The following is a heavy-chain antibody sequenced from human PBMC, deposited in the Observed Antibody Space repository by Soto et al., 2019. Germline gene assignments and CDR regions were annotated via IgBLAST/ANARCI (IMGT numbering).Heavy chain of an antibody. D-gene: IGHD3-9*01. V-gene: IGHV1-3*01. J-gene: IGHJ6*03. CDR2: INAGNGST. CDR3: ARGQGYYDILTGYYNPRYYYYMDV. Sequence: ASVKVSCKASGDTFTSYAMHWVRQAPGQRLEWMGWINAGNGSTKYSQKFQGRVTITRDTSASTAYMELSSLRSEDTAVYYCARGQGYYDILTGYYNPRYYYYMDVWGKGTTVTVSS. CDR1: GDTFTSYA.